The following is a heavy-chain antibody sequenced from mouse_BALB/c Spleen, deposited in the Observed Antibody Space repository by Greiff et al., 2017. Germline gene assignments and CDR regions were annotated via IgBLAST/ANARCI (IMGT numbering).Heavy chain of an antibody. CDR1: GFSLTGYG. D-gene: IGHD2-12*01. Sequence: VQVVESGPGLVAPSQSLSITCTVSGFSLTGYGVNWVRQHPGKSLVWLGMLWGDGSTDYNSALKTRLSISKDNSKSQVFLKMNTLQTDDTARYYCARDGGNTKGAMDYWGQGTSVTVSS. J-gene: IGHJ4*01. CDR2: LWGDGST. CDR3: ARDGGNTKGAMDY. V-gene: IGHV2-6-7*01.